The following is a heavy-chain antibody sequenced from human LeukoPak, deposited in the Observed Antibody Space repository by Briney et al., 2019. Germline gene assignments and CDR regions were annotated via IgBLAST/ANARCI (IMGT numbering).Heavy chain of an antibody. Sequence: ASVKVSCTASGYTFTGYYMHWVRQAPGQGLEWMGWINPNSGGTNYAQKFQGRVTMTRDTSISTAYMELSRLRSDDTAVYYCARAPPDYYGSESYYLGHDYWGQGTLVTVSS. V-gene: IGHV1-2*02. J-gene: IGHJ4*02. CDR1: GYTFTGYY. CDR2: INPNSGGT. D-gene: IGHD3-10*01. CDR3: ARAPPDYYGSESYYLGHDY.